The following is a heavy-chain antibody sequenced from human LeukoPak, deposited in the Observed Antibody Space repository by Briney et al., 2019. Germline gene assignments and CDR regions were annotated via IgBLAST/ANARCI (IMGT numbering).Heavy chain of an antibody. CDR1: GGSFSGYY. CDR2: INHSGST. CDR3: ARGLEYCSSTSCCSFIFDP. V-gene: IGHV4-34*01. Sequence: SETLSLTCAVYGGSFSGYYWSWIRQPPGKGLEWIGEINHSGSTNYNPSLKSRVTISVDTSKNQFSLKLSSVTAADTAVYYCARGLEYCSSTSCCSFIFDPWGQGTLVTVSS. J-gene: IGHJ5*02. D-gene: IGHD2-2*01.